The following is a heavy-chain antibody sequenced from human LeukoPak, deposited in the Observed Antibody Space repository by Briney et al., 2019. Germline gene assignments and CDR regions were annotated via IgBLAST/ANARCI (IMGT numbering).Heavy chain of an antibody. J-gene: IGHJ4*02. CDR1: GFTFSSYG. CDR2: ISYDGSNK. V-gene: IGHV3-30*03. D-gene: IGHD2-21*02. Sequence: PGRSLRLSCAASGFTFSSYGMHWVRQAPGKGLEWVAVISYDGSNKYYADSVKGRFTISRDNSKNTLYLQMNSLRAEDTAVYYCASQHIVVVTAIWRHCGYFDYWGQGTLVTVSS. CDR3: ASQHIVVVTAIWRHCGYFDY.